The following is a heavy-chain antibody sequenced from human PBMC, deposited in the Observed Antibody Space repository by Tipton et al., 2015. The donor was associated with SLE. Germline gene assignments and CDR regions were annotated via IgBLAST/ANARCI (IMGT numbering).Heavy chain of an antibody. Sequence: SLRLSCAASGFTFSSYGMHWVRQAPGKGLEWVAFIRYDGSNKYYADSVKGRFTISRDNFKNTLYLQMNSLRAEDTAVYYCAREIPGGFLEWLSSYFDYWGQGTLVTVSS. CDR2: IRYDGSNK. J-gene: IGHJ4*02. CDR3: AREIPGGFLEWLSSYFDY. CDR1: GFTFSSYG. V-gene: IGHV3-30*02. D-gene: IGHD3-3*01.